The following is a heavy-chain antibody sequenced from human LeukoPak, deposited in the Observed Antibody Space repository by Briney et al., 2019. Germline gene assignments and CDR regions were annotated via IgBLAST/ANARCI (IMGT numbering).Heavy chain of an antibody. J-gene: IGHJ5*02. CDR3: ARLLEVIGGQPNWFDP. CDR1: GGSISSYY. D-gene: IGHD3-16*01. Sequence: TSETLSLTCTVSGGSISSYYWSWIRQPPGKGLEWIGYIYYSGSTNHNPSLKSRVTISVDTSKNQFSLKLSSVTAADTAVYYCARLLEVIGGQPNWFDPWGQGTLVTVSS. V-gene: IGHV4-59*01. CDR2: IYYSGST.